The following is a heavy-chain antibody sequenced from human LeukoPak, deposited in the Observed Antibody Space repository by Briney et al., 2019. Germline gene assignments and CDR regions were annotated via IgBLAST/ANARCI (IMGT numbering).Heavy chain of an antibody. Sequence: SETLSLTCTVSGGSISSYYWSWIRQPPGKGLEWIGYLYYSGSTNYNPSLKSRVTISVDTSKNQFSLKLSSVTAADTAVYYCARESRDGGNSLEFDYWGQGTLVTVSS. CDR1: GGSISSYY. CDR2: LYYSGST. CDR3: ARESRDGGNSLEFDY. J-gene: IGHJ4*02. D-gene: IGHD4-23*01. V-gene: IGHV4-59*01.